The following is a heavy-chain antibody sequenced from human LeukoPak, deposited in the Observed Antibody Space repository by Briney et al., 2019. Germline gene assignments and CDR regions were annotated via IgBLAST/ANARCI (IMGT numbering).Heavy chain of an antibody. D-gene: IGHD3-16*01. Sequence: SETLSLTCTVSGGSISSYYWSWIRQPPGKGLEWIGYIYYSGSTNYNPSLKSRVTISVDTSKNRFSLNLRSMTAADTAVYYCVRDLGGYGWFHPWGQGTLVTVSS. CDR1: GGSISSYY. CDR3: VRDLGGYGWFHP. V-gene: IGHV4-59*01. CDR2: IYYSGST. J-gene: IGHJ5*02.